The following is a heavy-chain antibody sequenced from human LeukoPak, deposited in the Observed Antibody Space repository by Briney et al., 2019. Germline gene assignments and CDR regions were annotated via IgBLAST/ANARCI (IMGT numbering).Heavy chain of an antibody. J-gene: IGHJ5*02. D-gene: IGHD3-10*01. V-gene: IGHV4-59*08. CDR1: GGSTHRCL. Sequence: SETLSLTCTVSGGSTHRCLWRWMRQPPRKGVAWIVCTSHSGTTEKNLSLKSRITTTLDTSKEQFSLNLTSVTAEDTAVYYCARVGRGKEDQGSGPYFDPWGQGILVTVSS. CDR2: TSHSGTT. CDR3: ARVGRGKEDQGSGPYFDP.